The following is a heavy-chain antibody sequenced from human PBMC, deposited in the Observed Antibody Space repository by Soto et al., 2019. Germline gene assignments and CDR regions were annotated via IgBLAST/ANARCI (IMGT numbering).Heavy chain of an antibody. V-gene: IGHV4-59*01. Sequence: QVQLQESGPGLVKPSETLSLTCTVSGGSISSYYWSWIRQPPGKGLEWIGYIYYSGSTNYNPSLKSRVTRSVDTSKNQFSLKLSSVTAADTAVYYCARDLAAAGGRFDPWGQGTLVTVSS. CDR2: IYYSGST. CDR3: ARDLAAAGGRFDP. J-gene: IGHJ5*02. D-gene: IGHD6-13*01. CDR1: GGSISSYY.